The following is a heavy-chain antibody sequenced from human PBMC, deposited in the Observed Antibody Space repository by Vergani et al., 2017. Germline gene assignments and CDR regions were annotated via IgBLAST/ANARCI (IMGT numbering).Heavy chain of an antibody. V-gene: IGHV1-3*01. CDR1: GYTFTSYA. D-gene: IGHD3-22*01. Sequence: QVQLVQSGAEVKKPGASVKVSCKASGYTFTSYAMHWVRQAPGQRLEWMGWINAGNGNTKYSQKFKGRVTITRDTSASTAYMELSSLRSEDTAVYYCAREGYYYDSSGYYFQGWFDPWGQGTLVTVSS. J-gene: IGHJ5*02. CDR3: AREGYYYDSSGYYFQGWFDP. CDR2: INAGNGNT.